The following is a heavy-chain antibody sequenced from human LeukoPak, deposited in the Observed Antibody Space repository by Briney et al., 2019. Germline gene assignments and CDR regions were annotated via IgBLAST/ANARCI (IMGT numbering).Heavy chain of an antibody. CDR3: ATRDSARYYFDY. Sequence: GASVKVSCKVSGYTLTELSMHWVRQAPGKGLEWMGGFDPEDGETIYAQKFQGRVTMTGDTSTDTAYMELSSLRSEDTAVYYCATRDSARYYFDYWGQGTLVTVSS. CDR1: GYTLTELS. V-gene: IGHV1-24*01. CDR2: FDPEDGET. D-gene: IGHD2-21*02. J-gene: IGHJ4*02.